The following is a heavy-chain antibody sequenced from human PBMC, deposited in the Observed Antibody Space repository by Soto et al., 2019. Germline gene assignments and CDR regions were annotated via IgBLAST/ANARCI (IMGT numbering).Heavy chain of an antibody. CDR2: IYYSGST. Sequence: SETLSLTCTVSGGSISSGGYYWSWIRQHPGKGLEWIGYIYYSGSTYYNPSLKSRITISVDTSKNQFSLKLSSVTAADTAVYYCARDRGVDTAMVTDYWGQGTLVTVSS. CDR1: GGSISSGGYY. V-gene: IGHV4-31*03. D-gene: IGHD5-18*01. CDR3: ARDRGVDTAMVTDY. J-gene: IGHJ4*02.